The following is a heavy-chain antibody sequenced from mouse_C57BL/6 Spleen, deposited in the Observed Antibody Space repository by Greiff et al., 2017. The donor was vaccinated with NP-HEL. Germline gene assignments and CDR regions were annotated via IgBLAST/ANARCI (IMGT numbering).Heavy chain of an antibody. J-gene: IGHJ2*01. CDR3: ARENYDGYFYYFDY. V-gene: IGHV1-85*01. CDR2: IYPRDGST. CDR1: GYTFTSYD. Sequence: QVQLQQSGPELVKPGASVKLSCKASGYTFTSYDINWVKQRPGQGLEWIGWIYPRDGSTKYNEKFKGKATLTVDTSSSTAYMELHSLTSEDSAVYVCARENYDGYFYYFDYWGQGTTLTVSS. D-gene: IGHD2-3*01.